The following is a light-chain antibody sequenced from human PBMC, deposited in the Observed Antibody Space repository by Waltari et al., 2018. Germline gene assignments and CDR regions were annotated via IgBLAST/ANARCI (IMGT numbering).Light chain of an antibody. CDR2: EVT. Sequence: QSALTQPASVSGSPGHSTTISCTGCDIGSYDFVLWYQQHPGKAPQPVIYEVTKRPSGVSDCFSGSKSGGTASLTISGLRPEDEADYYCFSYAAVDFFMFGGGTKLTVL. CDR3: FSYAAVDFFM. V-gene: IGLV2-23*02. CDR1: DIGSYDF. J-gene: IGLJ3*02.